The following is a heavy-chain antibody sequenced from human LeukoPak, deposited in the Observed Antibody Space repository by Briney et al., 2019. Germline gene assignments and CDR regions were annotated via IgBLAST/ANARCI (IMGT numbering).Heavy chain of an antibody. Sequence: GRSLRLSCAACGFNFNNYVMHWVRQAPGEGLEWVTEISFDGRKKTYVDSVKGRFTISRDSPKNTVYLQMDSLRAEDTAVYYSARGAEKILSFGEYPSDAFDIWGQGTMVSVTS. J-gene: IGHJ3*02. CDR3: ARGAEKILSFGEYPSDAFDI. V-gene: IGHV3-30*03. CDR1: GFNFNNYV. CDR2: ISFDGRKK. D-gene: IGHD3-10*01.